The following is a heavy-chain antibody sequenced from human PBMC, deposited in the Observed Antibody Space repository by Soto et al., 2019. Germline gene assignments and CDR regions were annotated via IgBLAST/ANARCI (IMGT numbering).Heavy chain of an antibody. CDR2: ISYDGSNK. Sequence: GGSLRLSCAASGFTFSSYGMHWVRQAPGKGLEWVAVISYDGSNKYYADSVKGRFTISRDNSKNTLYLQMNSLRAEDTAVYYCAKDVSEYDYIWGSYRIRQVYYYYYMDVWGKGTTVTVSS. V-gene: IGHV3-30*18. J-gene: IGHJ6*03. CDR3: AKDVSEYDYIWGSYRIRQVYYYYYMDV. D-gene: IGHD3-16*02. CDR1: GFTFSSYG.